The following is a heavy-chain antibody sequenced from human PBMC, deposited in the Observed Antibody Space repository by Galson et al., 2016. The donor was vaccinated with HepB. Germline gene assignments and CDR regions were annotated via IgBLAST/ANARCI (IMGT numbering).Heavy chain of an antibody. Sequence: SVKVSCKASGYTFTRYAIHWVRQAPGQRLEWMGWINAGNGKTKFAQKFQGRVTITGDTSASTAYMELSSLRSEDTAMDYCAGSLYSTGWYANWGQGTLVTVSS. V-gene: IGHV1-3*01. J-gene: IGHJ4*02. CDR3: AGSLYSTGWYAN. CDR1: GYTFTRYA. CDR2: INAGNGKT. D-gene: IGHD6-13*01.